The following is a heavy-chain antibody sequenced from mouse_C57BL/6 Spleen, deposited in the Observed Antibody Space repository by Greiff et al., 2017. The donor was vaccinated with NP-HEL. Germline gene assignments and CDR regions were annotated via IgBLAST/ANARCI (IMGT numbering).Heavy chain of an antibody. CDR1: GFTFSSYG. D-gene: IGHD2-3*01. J-gene: IGHJ4*01. CDR2: ISSCGSYT. Sequence: EVQLVESGGDLVKPGGSLKLSCAASGFTFSSYGMSWVRPTPDKRLEWVATISSCGSYTYYPDSVKGRFPISSDNAKNTLYLQMSSMKAEDTAMYYCARQGLLRDLYAMDYWGQGTSVTVSS. V-gene: IGHV5-6*01. CDR3: ARQGLLRDLYAMDY.